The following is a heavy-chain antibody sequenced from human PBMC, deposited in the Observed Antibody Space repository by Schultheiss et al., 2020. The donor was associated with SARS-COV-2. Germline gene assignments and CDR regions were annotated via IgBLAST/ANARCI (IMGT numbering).Heavy chain of an antibody. D-gene: IGHD1-1*01. CDR2: ISGGGSNT. Sequence: GGSLRLSCAASGFTFSDYAMIWVRQAPGKGLEWVSAISGGGSNTYYADSVKGRFTISRDNSKNTLYLQMNSLRAEDSAVYYCARDSQESNGYNFYGMDVWGQGTTVTVSS. V-gene: IGHV3-23*01. CDR1: GFTFSDYA. J-gene: IGHJ6*02. CDR3: ARDSQESNGYNFYGMDV.